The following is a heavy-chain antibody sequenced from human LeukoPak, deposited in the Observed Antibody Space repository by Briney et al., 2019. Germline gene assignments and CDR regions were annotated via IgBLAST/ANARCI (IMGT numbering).Heavy chain of an antibody. Sequence: GGSVRLSCSAAGFILSNYWMTWVGRAPGKGLEWVANIKQDGSEKYYVDSVTCRFTISIDNAKKSLYLQMNSLRAGDTAVYFCARDMIILQSWGQGTLVTVFS. V-gene: IGHV3-7*04. CDR2: IKQDGSEK. CDR1: GFILSNYW. D-gene: IGHD3-16*01. J-gene: IGHJ5*02. CDR3: ARDMIILQS.